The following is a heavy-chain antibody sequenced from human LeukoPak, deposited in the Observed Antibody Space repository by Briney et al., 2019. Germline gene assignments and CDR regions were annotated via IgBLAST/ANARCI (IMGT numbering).Heavy chain of an antibody. CDR2: IYYSGST. Sequence: SETLSLTCTVSGGSISSYYWSWIRQPPGKGLEWIGYIYYSGSTNYNPSLKSRVTISVDTSKNQFSLKLSSVTAADTAVYYCARGAYDMLTGGVNYYYYGMDVRGQGTTVTVSS. J-gene: IGHJ6*02. CDR1: GGSISSYY. V-gene: IGHV4-59*01. D-gene: IGHD3-9*01. CDR3: ARGAYDMLTGGVNYYYYGMDV.